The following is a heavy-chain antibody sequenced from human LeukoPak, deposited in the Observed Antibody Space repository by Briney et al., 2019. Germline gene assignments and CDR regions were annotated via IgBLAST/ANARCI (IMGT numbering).Heavy chain of an antibody. V-gene: IGHV4-34*01. CDR1: GGSFSGYY. J-gene: IGHJ4*02. CDR2: INHSGST. D-gene: IGHD1-26*01. Sequence: SETLSLTCAVYGGSFSGYYWSRIRQPPGKGLEWIGEINHSGSTNYNPSLKSRVTISVDTSKNQFSLKLSSVTAADTAVYYCARGPPRYSGSYPLDYWGQGTLVTVSS. CDR3: ARGPPRYSGSYPLDY.